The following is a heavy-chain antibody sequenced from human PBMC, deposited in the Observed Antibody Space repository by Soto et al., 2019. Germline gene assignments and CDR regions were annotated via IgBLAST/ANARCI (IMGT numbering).Heavy chain of an antibody. V-gene: IGHV5-10-1*01. CDR1: GYSFTSYW. D-gene: IGHD6-19*01. CDR3: ARFYSSGWYRVRGMDV. J-gene: IGHJ6*02. CDR2: IDPSDSYT. Sequence: PGESLKISCKGSGYSFTSYWISWVRQMPGKGLEWMGRIDPSDSYTNYSPSFQGHVTISADKSISTAYLQWSSLKASDTAMYYCARFYSSGWYRVRGMDVWGQGTTVTVS.